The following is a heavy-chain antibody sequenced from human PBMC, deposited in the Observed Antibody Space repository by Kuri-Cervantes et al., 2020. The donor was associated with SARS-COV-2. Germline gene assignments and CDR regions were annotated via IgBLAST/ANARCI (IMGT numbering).Heavy chain of an antibody. CDR1: GFTFSSYA. Sequence: GGSLRLSCAASGFTFSSYAMHWVRQAPGKGLEWVSSISSSSSYIYYADSVKGRFTISRDNAKNSLYLQMNSLRAEDTAVYYCARQGEADIAAPLRWFDYWGQGTLVTVSS. J-gene: IGHJ4*02. D-gene: IGHD6-6*01. V-gene: IGHV3-21*01. CDR3: ARQGEADIAAPLRWFDY. CDR2: ISSSSSYI.